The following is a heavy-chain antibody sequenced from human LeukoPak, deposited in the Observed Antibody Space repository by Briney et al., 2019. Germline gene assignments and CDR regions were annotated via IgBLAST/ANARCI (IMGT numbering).Heavy chain of an antibody. CDR3: AREGDSSWSEFDP. CDR1: GGSISSYY. V-gene: IGHV4-59*01. CDR2: IYYSGST. J-gene: IGHJ5*02. D-gene: IGHD6-13*01. Sequence: PSETLSLTCTVSGGSISSYYWSWIRQPPGKGLEWIGYIYYSGSTNYNPSLKSRVTISVDTSKNQFSLKLSSVTAADTAVYYCAREGDSSWSEFDPWGQGTLVTVSS.